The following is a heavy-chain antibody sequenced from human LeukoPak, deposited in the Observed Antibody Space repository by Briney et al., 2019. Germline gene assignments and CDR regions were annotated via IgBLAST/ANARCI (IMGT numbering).Heavy chain of an antibody. Sequence: PSETLSLTCAVYGGSFRGYYWSWIRQPPGKGLEWIGEINHSGSTNYNPSFKSRVTISVDTSKNQFSLKLSSVTAADTAVYYCARAGATVVTASNWFDPWGQGTLVTVSS. J-gene: IGHJ5*02. CDR2: INHSGST. CDR3: ARAGATVVTASNWFDP. D-gene: IGHD2-21*02. CDR1: GGSFRGYY. V-gene: IGHV4-34*01.